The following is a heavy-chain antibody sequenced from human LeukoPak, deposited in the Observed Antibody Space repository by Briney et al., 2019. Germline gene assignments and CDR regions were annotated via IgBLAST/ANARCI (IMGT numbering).Heavy chain of an antibody. CDR2: ISSSSSTI. Sequence: GGSLRLSCAASGFTFSSYSMTWVRQAPGKGLEWVSYISSSSSTIYYADSVKGRFTISRDNAKNSLYLQMNSLRAEDTAVYYCARRSSYDYVWGSYRPYYFDYWGQGTLVTVSS. D-gene: IGHD3-16*02. CDR3: ARRSSYDYVWGSYRPYYFDY. CDR1: GFTFSSYS. J-gene: IGHJ4*02. V-gene: IGHV3-48*01.